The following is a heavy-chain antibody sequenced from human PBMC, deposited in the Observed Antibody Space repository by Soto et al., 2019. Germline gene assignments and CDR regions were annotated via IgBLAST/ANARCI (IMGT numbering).Heavy chain of an antibody. CDR3: ASSYDSSGYPWYYFDY. J-gene: IGHJ4*02. CDR1: GGSISSGGYY. CDR2: IYYSGST. D-gene: IGHD3-22*01. V-gene: IGHV4-31*03. Sequence: PSETLSLTCTVSGGSISSGGYYWSWIRQHPGKGLEWIGYIYYSGSTYYNPSLKSRVTISVDTSKNQFSLKLSSVTAADTAVYYCASSYDSSGYPWYYFDYWGQGTLVTVSS.